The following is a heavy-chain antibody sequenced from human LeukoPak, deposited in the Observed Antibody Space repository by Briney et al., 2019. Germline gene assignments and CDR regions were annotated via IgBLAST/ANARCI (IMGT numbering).Heavy chain of an antibody. CDR3: ARDLKIGLIDY. D-gene: IGHD3/OR15-3a*01. CDR2: IYYSGST. V-gene: IGHV4-61*01. J-gene: IGHJ4*02. Sequence: SETLSLTCTVSGGSVSSGSYYWSWIRQPPGKGLEWIGYIYYSGSTNYNPSLKSRVAISVDTSKNQFSLKLSSVTAADTAVYYCARDLKIGLIDYWGQGTLVTVSS. CDR1: GGSVSSGSYY.